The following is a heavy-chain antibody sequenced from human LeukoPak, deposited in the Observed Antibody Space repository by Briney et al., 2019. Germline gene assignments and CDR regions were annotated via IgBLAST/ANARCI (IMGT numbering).Heavy chain of an antibody. CDR3: AREGPSSGWYGRHSPNWFDP. J-gene: IGHJ5*02. Sequence: GGSLRLSCAASGFTFSSYWMSWVCQAPGKGLEWVANIKQDGSEKYYVDSVKGRFTISRDNAKNSLYLQMNSLRVEDTALYYCAREGPSSGWYGRHSPNWFDPWGQGTLVTVSS. CDR2: IKQDGSEK. D-gene: IGHD6-19*01. CDR1: GFTFSSYW. V-gene: IGHV3-7*03.